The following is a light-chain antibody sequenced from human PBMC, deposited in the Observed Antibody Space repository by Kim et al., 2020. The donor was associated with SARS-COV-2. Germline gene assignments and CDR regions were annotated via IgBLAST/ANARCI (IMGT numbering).Light chain of an antibody. CDR2: GNN. CDR3: SSRDSNGNVE. CDR1: RLRSYY. V-gene: IGLV3-19*01. J-gene: IGLJ2*01. Sequence: SSELTQDPAVSVALGQTVKMTCKGDRLRSYYATWYQQKPGKAPVLVIYGNNYRPSGTPDRFSGSSSGITASLTIAGAQAEDEADFYCSSRDSNGNVEFGG.